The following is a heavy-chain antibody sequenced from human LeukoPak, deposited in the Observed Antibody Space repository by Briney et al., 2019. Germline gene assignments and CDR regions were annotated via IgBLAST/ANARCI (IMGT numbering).Heavy chain of an antibody. J-gene: IGHJ5*02. V-gene: IGHV1-8*01. CDR3: ARIPSKSPYSTKKNWFDP. CDR2: MNPNSGNT. CDR1: GYTFTSYD. D-gene: IGHD6-13*01. Sequence: ASVKVSCKASGYTFTSYDINWVRQATGQGLEWMGCMNPNSGNTGYAQKFQGRVTMTRNTSISTAYMELSSLRSEDTAVYYCARIPSKSPYSTKKNWFDPWGQGTLVTVSS.